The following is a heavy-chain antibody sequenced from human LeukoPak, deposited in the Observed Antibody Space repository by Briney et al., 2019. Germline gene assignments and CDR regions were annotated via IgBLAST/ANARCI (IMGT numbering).Heavy chain of an antibody. Sequence: GASVKVSCKASAFTFTSSAMQWVRQARGQRLEWIGWIVVGSGNTNYAQKFQERVTITRDMSTSTAYMELSSLRSEDTAVYYCAADGAHSFRAFDIWGQGTMVTVSS. CDR2: IVVGSGNT. CDR1: AFTFTSSA. D-gene: IGHD1-26*01. J-gene: IGHJ3*02. CDR3: AADGAHSFRAFDI. V-gene: IGHV1-58*02.